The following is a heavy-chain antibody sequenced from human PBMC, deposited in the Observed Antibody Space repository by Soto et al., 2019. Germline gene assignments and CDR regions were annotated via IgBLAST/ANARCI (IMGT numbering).Heavy chain of an antibody. CDR1: GFTLSIYW. Sequence: GGSLRLSCAASGFTLSIYWMSLVRQSPGKGLEWVANIKQDGSQKYYVDSVKGRFTISRDNAKNSVYLQMNSLRAEDTAVYYCARAGEAGGSYWGQGTLVAVSS. V-gene: IGHV3-7*01. D-gene: IGHD2-8*02. CDR3: ARAGEAGGSY. J-gene: IGHJ4*02. CDR2: IKQDGSQK.